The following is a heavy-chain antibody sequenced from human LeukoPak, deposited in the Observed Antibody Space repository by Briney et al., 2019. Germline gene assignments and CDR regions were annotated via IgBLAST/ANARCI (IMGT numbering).Heavy chain of an antibody. CDR1: GFTFSSYA. CDR2: TSGSGGGT. J-gene: IGHJ4*02. Sequence: GGSLRLSCAASGFTFSSYAMNWVRQAPGKGLECVSTTSGSGGGTYYADSVKGRFTISRDNSKNTLYLRMNSLRAEDTAVYYCAEEVGATYPTFDYWGQGTLVTVSS. CDR3: AEEVGATYPTFDY. V-gene: IGHV3-23*01. D-gene: IGHD1-26*01.